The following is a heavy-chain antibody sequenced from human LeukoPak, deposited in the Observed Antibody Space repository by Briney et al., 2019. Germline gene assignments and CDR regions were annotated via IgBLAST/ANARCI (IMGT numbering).Heavy chain of an antibody. J-gene: IGHJ5*02. CDR3: ARRVVVAATLNWFDP. CDR1: GGSFSGYY. V-gene: IGHV4-34*01. D-gene: IGHD2-15*01. Sequence: SETLSLTCAVYGGSFSGYYWSWIRQPPGKGLEWIGEINHSGSTNYNPSLKSRVTISVDTSKNQFSLKLSSVTAADTAVYYCARRVVVAATLNWFDPWGQGTLVTVSS. CDR2: INHSGST.